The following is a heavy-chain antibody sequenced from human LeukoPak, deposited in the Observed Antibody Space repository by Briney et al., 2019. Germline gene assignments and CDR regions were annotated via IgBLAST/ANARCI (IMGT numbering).Heavy chain of an antibody. V-gene: IGHV3-30*19. Sequence: QPGRSLRLSCAASGFTFSSYGMHWVRQTPGKGLEWVAVISYGGSNKYYADSVKGRFTISRDNSKNTLYLQMNSLRADDTAVYYCATGIGYDAFDIWGQGTMVTVSS. CDR2: ISYGGSNK. CDR1: GFTFSSYG. D-gene: IGHD1-1*01. J-gene: IGHJ3*02. CDR3: ATGIGYDAFDI.